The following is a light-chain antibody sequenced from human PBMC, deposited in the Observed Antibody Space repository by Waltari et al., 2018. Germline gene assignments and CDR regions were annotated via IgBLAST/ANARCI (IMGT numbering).Light chain of an antibody. CDR2: GVS. V-gene: IGKV3-15*01. CDR3: QQYNQWPPLT. CDR1: QSVSSY. J-gene: IGKJ4*01. Sequence: EIVMTQSPATLSVSPGDRATLSCRASQSVSSYLAWYQQKSGQTPRLLIYGVSTRAAGVPARFSGSGSGTEFTLTISSLQSEDFAGYYCQQYNQWPPLTFGGGTKVEIK.